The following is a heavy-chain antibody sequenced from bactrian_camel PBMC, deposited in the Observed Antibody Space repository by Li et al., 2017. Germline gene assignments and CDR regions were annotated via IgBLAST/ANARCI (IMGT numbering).Heavy chain of an antibody. Sequence: HVQLVESGGGSVQPGGSLRLSCEVSGRASLLGWFRQVPGKEREGVAAIDGDGYAAYADSVKGRFTISKDNERNTLALQMNSLKPEDSAMYYCASAAYHSNWARLEKRYYSYWGQGTQVTVS. CDR3: ASAAYHSNWARLEKRYYSY. V-gene: IGHV3S55*01. D-gene: IGHD6*01. J-gene: IGHJ4*01. CDR1: GRASL. CDR2: IDGDGYA.